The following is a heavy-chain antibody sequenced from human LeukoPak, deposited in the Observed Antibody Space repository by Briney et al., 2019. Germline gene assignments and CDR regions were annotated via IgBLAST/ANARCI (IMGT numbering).Heavy chain of an antibody. CDR2: INPNSGGA. CDR1: GYTFTGYY. V-gene: IGHV1-2*02. Sequence: ASVKVSCKASGYTFTGYYMHWVRQAPGQGLEWMGWINPNSGGANYAQKFQGRVTMTRDTSISTACMELSRLRSDDTAVYYCARDGVGGVYDDYGYFDLWGRGTLVTVSS. D-gene: IGHD4/OR15-4a*01. CDR3: ARDGVGGVYDDYGYFDL. J-gene: IGHJ2*01.